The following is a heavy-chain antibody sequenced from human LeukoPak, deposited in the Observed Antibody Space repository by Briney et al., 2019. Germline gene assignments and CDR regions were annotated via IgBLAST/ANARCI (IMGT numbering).Heavy chain of an antibody. D-gene: IGHD6-13*01. V-gene: IGHV1-8*01. Sequence: ASVKVSCKASGYTFTSYDINWVRQATGQGLEWMGWMNPNSGNTGYAQKFQGRVTMTRNTSISTAYMELSSLRSEDTAVYYCARGIAAAGEGGMDVWGQGTTVTVSS. CDR1: GYTFTSYD. CDR3: ARGIAAAGEGGMDV. J-gene: IGHJ6*02. CDR2: MNPNSGNT.